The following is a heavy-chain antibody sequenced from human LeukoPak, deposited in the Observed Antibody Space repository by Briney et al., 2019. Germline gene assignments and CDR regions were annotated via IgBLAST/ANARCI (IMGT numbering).Heavy chain of an antibody. CDR1: GGSISSANYY. D-gene: IGHD3-16*02. J-gene: IGHJ4*02. CDR3: ARHRYDYVWGSYRSYDGYYFDY. CDR2: IYYSGST. V-gene: IGHV4-61*01. Sequence: SETLSLTCSVSGGSISSANYYWSWIRQPPGKGLEWIGYIYYSGSTNYNPSLKSRVTISVDTSKNQFSLKLSSVTAADTAVYYCARHRYDYVWGSYRSYDGYYFDYWGQGTLVTVSS.